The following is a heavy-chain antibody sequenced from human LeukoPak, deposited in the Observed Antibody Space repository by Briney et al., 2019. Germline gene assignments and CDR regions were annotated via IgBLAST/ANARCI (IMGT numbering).Heavy chain of an antibody. Sequence: GGSLRLSCAASEFTVSSNYMTWVRQAPGRGLEWVSLIYANGYTTYADSVKGRFSISRDNAKNTLYLQMNSLRAEDTAVYYCARDDIWKDFDYWGQGTLVTVSS. CDR1: EFTVSSNY. CDR3: ARDDIWKDFDY. D-gene: IGHD1-20*01. V-gene: IGHV3-66*01. CDR2: IYANGYT. J-gene: IGHJ4*02.